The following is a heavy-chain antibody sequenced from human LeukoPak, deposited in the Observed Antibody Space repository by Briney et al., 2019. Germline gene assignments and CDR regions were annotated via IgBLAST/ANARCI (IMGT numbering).Heavy chain of an antibody. CDR3: ARGWLAETTVVTPYNY. D-gene: IGHD4-23*01. J-gene: IGHJ4*02. CDR1: GGTFSNYA. CDR2: IIPIFGTA. Sequence: GVSVKVSCKASGGTFSNYAINWVRQAPGQGLEWMGGIIPIFGTAHYSQKFQGRVTITAVDSMNTAYMELSSLRSDDTAVYYCARGWLAETTVVTPYNYWSQGTLVTVSS. V-gene: IGHV1-69*13.